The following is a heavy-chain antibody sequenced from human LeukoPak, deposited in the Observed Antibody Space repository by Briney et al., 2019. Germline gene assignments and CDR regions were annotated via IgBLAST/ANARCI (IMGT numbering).Heavy chain of an antibody. Sequence: GGSLRLSCAASGFTFSNYAMGWVRQTAEKGLEWVSSISGSGSHTYYADSVQGRFTSSRDSSNNTLYLQMNSLRVEDTAVYFCGKDPQRPYFALSGFDSWGQGTLVSVSS. J-gene: IGHJ4*02. D-gene: IGHD3-9*01. V-gene: IGHV3-23*01. CDR2: ISGSGSHT. CDR3: GKDPQRPYFALSGFDS. CDR1: GFTFSNYA.